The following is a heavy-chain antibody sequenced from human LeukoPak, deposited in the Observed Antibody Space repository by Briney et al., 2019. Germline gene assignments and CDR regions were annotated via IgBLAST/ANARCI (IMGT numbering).Heavy chain of an antibody. CDR3: AKLLGTIYPLWGMDV. CDR2: ISYTGDST. J-gene: IGHJ6*02. Sequence: PGGSLRLSCAVSGVTFSKYAMSWFRQAPGKGLEWVSGISYTGDSTYYADSVKGRFTISRDNFKNMLYLQMNSLRAEDTAIYFCAKLLGTIYPLWGMDVLGQGTTVTVSS. CDR1: GVTFSKYA. V-gene: IGHV3-23*01. D-gene: IGHD2-21*01.